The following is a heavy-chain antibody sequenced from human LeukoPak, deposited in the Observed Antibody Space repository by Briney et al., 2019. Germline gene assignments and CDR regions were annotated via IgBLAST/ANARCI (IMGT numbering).Heavy chain of an antibody. CDR3: ARDGSITIFGVVTADGMDV. Sequence: SETLSLTCTVSGDSMNNYYWSWIRQPAGKGLEWIGRIYTSGSTNYNPSLKSRVTISVDTSKNQFSLKLSSVTAAGTAVYYCARDGSITIFGVVTADGMDVWGQGTTVTVSS. J-gene: IGHJ6*02. CDR2: IYTSGST. V-gene: IGHV4-4*07. CDR1: GDSMNNYY. D-gene: IGHD3-3*01.